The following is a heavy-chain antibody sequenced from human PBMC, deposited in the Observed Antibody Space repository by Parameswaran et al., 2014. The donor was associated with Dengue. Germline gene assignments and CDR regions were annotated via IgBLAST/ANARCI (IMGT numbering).Heavy chain of an antibody. Sequence: RWIRQPPGKGLEWIGYIYYSGSTNYNSSLKSRVTISVDTSKNQFSLKLSSVTAADTAVYYCARHCDDFWSGMDVWGQGTTVTVSS. D-gene: IGHD3-3*01. J-gene: IGHJ6*02. V-gene: IGHV4-59*08. CDR3: ARHCDDFWSGMDV. CDR2: IYYSGST.